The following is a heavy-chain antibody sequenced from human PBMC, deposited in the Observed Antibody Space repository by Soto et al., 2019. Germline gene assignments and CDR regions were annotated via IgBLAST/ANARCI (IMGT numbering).Heavy chain of an antibody. D-gene: IGHD3-3*01. CDR3: ASILGVAGYSSWGCFDP. J-gene: IGHJ5*02. CDR2: ISSSSSYI. V-gene: IGHV3-21*01. Sequence: PVGSLRLSCAASGFTFSSYSMNWVRQAPGKGLEWVSSISSSSSYIYYADSVKGRFTISRDNAKNSLYLQMNSLRAEDTAVYYCASILGVAGYSSWGCFDPCGQRTLVTVSS. CDR1: GFTFSSYS.